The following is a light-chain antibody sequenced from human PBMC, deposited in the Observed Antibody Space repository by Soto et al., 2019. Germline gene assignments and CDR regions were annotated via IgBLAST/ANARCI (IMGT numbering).Light chain of an antibody. V-gene: IGLV3-27*01. CDR1: VLAKKY. CDR3: YSAADNKGV. CDR2: KDS. J-gene: IGLJ2*01. Sequence: SYELTQPSSVSVSPGQTARITCSGDVLAKKYARWFQQKPGQAPVLVIYKDSERPSGIPERFSGSSSGTTVTLTISGAQVEDEADYYCYSAADNKGVFGGGTKRPS.